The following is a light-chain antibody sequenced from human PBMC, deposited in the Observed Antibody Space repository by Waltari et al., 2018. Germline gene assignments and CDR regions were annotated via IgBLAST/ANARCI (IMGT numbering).Light chain of an antibody. CDR2: HAS. Sequence: EIVLTQSPGTLSLSSGERATLSCRASQSISRYLAWYQQKPGQAPRLLSYHASNRATGVPDRFSGSGSGTDFSLTISRLEPEDFAVYYCQHYESLPVTFGQGTKVEIK. V-gene: IGKV3-20*01. J-gene: IGKJ1*01. CDR3: QHYESLPVT. CDR1: QSISRY.